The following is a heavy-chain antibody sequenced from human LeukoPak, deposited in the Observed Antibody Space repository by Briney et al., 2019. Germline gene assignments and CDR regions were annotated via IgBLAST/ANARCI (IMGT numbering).Heavy chain of an antibody. V-gene: IGHV1-58*02. CDR2: IVVGSGNT. CDR1: GFTFTSSA. CDR3: ASGRYQLLYGYYYYYYMDV. D-gene: IGHD2-2*02. J-gene: IGHJ6*03. Sequence: ASVKVSCKASGFTFTSSAMQWVRQARGQRLEWIGWIVVGSGNTNYAQKFQERVTITRDMSTSTAYMELSSLRSEDTAVYYCASGRYQLLYGYYYYYYMDVWGKGTTVTVSS.